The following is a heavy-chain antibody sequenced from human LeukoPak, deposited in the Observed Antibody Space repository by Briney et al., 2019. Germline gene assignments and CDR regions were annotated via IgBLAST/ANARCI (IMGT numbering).Heavy chain of an antibody. CDR1: GYSISSGYY. J-gene: IGHJ5*02. D-gene: IGHD6-19*01. Sequence: SETLSLTCAVSGYSISSGYYWGWIRQPPGKGLEWIGTIYHSGSIYYNPSLKSRVTISLDTSENQFSLKLRSVTAADTAIYYCARDRPLLSGWSWFDPWGQGTLVTVSS. V-gene: IGHV4-38-2*02. CDR3: ARDRPLLSGWSWFDP. CDR2: IYHSGSI.